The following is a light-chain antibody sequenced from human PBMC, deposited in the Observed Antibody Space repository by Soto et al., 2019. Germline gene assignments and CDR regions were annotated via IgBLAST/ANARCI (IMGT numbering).Light chain of an antibody. CDR1: SSEVGSYNL. Sequence: QSVLTQPASVSGSPGQSITISCTGTSSEVGSYNLVSWYQQHPGKAPKLMIYEGSKRPSGVSNRFSGSKSGNTASLTISGLQAEDEADYYCCSYAGSSTIYVFGTGTKVTVL. J-gene: IGLJ1*01. CDR2: EGS. CDR3: CSYAGSSTIYV. V-gene: IGLV2-23*01.